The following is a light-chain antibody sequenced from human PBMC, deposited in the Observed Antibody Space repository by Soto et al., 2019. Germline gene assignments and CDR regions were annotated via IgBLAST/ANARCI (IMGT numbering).Light chain of an antibody. CDR2: RAS. Sequence: EIVLTQSPGTLSLSPGERATLSCRASQTISSSFLAWYQQKPGQAPRLLIYRASRRAPGIPDRFSGSGSWTDFTLTISRLEPEDFAVYYCHQFVSSPLDTVGPGTKVEIK. V-gene: IGKV3-20*01. CDR3: HQFVSSPLDT. J-gene: IGKJ3*01. CDR1: QTISSSF.